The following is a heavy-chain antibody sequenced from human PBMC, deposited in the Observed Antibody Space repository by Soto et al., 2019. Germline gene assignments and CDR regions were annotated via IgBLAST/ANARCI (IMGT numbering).Heavy chain of an antibody. CDR1: GGSITGYC. CDR3: ARVGSSSWYWFDP. D-gene: IGHD6-13*01. V-gene: IGHV4-59*01. CDR2: LCSTGQN. Sequence: SETLSLTCSVSGGSITGYCWNWVRQPPEKGLEWIGYLCSTGQNGYNPSLNSRGTISVDTSKNQFSLKLSSVTAADTAVYYCARVGSSSWYWFDPWGQGTLVTVSS. J-gene: IGHJ5*02.